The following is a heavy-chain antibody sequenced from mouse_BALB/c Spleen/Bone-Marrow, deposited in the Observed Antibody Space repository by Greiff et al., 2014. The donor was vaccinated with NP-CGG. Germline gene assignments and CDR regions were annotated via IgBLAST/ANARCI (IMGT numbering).Heavy chain of an antibody. CDR3: ARDYDYGCAY. Sequence: VQLQQSGPVLVKPGASVKISCKASGYSFTDYYMHWVQQRHGKSLEWIGRVNPNNGGTNYNQKFKGKAIFTVDKSSSTAYMELRSLTSEDSADYFCARDYDYGCAYWGQGTLVTVSA. D-gene: IGHD2-4*01. CDR1: GYSFTDYY. J-gene: IGHJ3*01. CDR2: VNPNNGGT. V-gene: IGHV1-26*01.